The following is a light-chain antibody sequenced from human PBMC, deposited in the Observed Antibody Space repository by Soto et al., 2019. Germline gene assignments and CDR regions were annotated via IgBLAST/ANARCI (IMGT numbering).Light chain of an antibody. V-gene: IGKV3-15*01. CDR2: GAS. J-gene: IGKJ1*01. Sequence: EIVMTQPPSTLSVSPGERATLSCRASQSVSNNLAWYQQKAGQAPRLLIYGASTRATGIPARFSGSGSGTEFTLTISGLQPDDFATYYCQQYNSYSTFGQGTKVDIK. CDR3: QQYNSYST. CDR1: QSVSNN.